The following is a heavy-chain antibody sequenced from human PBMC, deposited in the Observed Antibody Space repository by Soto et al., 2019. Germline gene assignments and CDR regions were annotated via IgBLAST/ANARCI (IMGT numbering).Heavy chain of an antibody. CDR3: ARKARTGYRYYYGMDV. V-gene: IGHV1-69*01. Sequence: QVQLVQSGAEVKKPGSSVKVSCKASGGTFSSYAISWVLQAPGQGIEWMGVIIPIFGTATYAQKFQGRVTITADESTSTAYMELSSLKSEATAVYYCARKARTGYRYYYGMDVWGQGTTVTFAS. D-gene: IGHD6-13*01. CDR2: IIPIFGTA. CDR1: GGTFSSYA. J-gene: IGHJ6*02.